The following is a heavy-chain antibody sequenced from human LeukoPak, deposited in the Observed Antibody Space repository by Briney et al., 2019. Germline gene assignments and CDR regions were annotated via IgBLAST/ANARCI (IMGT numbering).Heavy chain of an antibody. D-gene: IGHD6-6*01. J-gene: IGHJ4*02. Sequence: ASVKVSCKTSGYTFVHFGVSWVRQAPGQGLEWMGWMNPNSGNTGYAQKFQGRVTMTRNTSISTAYMELSSLRSEDTAVYYCARGPISSIAARPPAKEYYFDYWGQGTLVTVSS. CDR2: MNPNSGNT. CDR3: ARGPISSIAARPPAKEYYFDY. CDR1: GYTFVHFG. V-gene: IGHV1-8*02.